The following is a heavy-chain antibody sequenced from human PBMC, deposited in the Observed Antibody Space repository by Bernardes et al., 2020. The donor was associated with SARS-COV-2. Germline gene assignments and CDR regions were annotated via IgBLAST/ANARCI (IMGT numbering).Heavy chain of an antibody. D-gene: IGHD1-26*01. J-gene: IGHJ4*02. CDR2: ISGDGSGT. V-gene: IGHV3-74*01. Sequence: GGSLRLSCAASGFTFNSYYIHWIRQAPEKGLVWVSRISGDGSGTNSADSVKGRFTISRDNAKNTVYLQMNSLRAEDTAVYYCARGSGNYYFDLWGQGTLVTVSS. CDR3: ARGSGNYYFDL. CDR1: GFTFNSYY.